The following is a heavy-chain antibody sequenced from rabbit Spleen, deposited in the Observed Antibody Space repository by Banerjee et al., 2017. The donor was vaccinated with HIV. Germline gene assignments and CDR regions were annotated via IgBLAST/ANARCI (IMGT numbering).Heavy chain of an antibody. D-gene: IGHD3-1*01. CDR1: GFSFSSSYY. V-gene: IGHV1S45*01. J-gene: IGHJ4*01. CDR3: ARENVDAGGDGYDL. Sequence: QEQLVESGGGLVQPEGSLTLTCTASGFSFSSSYYMCWVRQAPGKGLEWIACIYGGSRGPTVYASWAKGRVTISKTSSTTVTLQMTSLTAADTATYFCARENVDAGGDGYDLWGPGTLVTVS. CDR2: IYGGSRGPT.